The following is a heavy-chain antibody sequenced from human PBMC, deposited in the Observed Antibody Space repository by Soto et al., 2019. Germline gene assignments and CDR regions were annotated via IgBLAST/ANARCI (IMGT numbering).Heavy chain of an antibody. CDR1: GGSISSFD. Sequence: QVQLQESGPGLVKPSETLSLTCTVSGGSISSFDWNWIRQSPGKGLEWIGYISYSGSTNYNPSLKSQVTISVATSKNQFSLKLSSVTAADTAVYYCARQDTSGYAFDYWGQGTLVTVSS. V-gene: IGHV4-59*08. D-gene: IGHD3-22*01. J-gene: IGHJ4*02. CDR3: ARQDTSGYAFDY. CDR2: ISYSGST.